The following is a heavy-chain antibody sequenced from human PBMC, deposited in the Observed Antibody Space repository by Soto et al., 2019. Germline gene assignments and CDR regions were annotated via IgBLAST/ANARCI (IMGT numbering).Heavy chain of an antibody. J-gene: IGHJ6*02. V-gene: IGHV1-69*12. D-gene: IGHD2-2*01. Sequence: QVQLVQSGAEVKKPGSSVKVSCKASGGTFSSYAISWVRQAPGQGLEWMGGIIPIFGTATYAQKFQVRVTITADESTSTAYMELSSLRSDDTAVYYCARHVPAAGYYYGMDVWGQGTTVTVSS. CDR1: GGTFSSYA. CDR2: IIPIFGTA. CDR3: ARHVPAAGYYYGMDV.